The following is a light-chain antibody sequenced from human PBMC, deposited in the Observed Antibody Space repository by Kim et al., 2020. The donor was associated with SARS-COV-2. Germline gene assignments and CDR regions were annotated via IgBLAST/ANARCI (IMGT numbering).Light chain of an antibody. CDR1: SSCVGGYNY. CDR3: FSYAGSNNWI. CDR2: EVT. V-gene: IGLV2-8*01. J-gene: IGLJ2*01. Sequence: GQSLSISCTGTSSCVGGYNYVSWLQQYPGTAPKLLIYEVTKRPAGVPDRFSGSKSGNTASLTVSGLQAEDEAAYYCFSYAGSNNWIFGGGTQLTVL.